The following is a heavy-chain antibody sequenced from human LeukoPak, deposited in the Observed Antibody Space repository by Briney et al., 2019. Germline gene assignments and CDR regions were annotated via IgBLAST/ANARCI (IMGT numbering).Heavy chain of an antibody. D-gene: IGHD2-8*01. V-gene: IGHV3-7*01. CDR2: IKQDGSEK. J-gene: IGHJ3*02. CDR3: ARVNPLMAPGAFDI. CDR1: GFTLSTHW. Sequence: GGSLRLSCAASGFTLSTHWMVWVRQAPGKGLAWVANIKQDGSEKYYVDSVKGRFTISRDNARNSLYLQMNSLRAEDTAIFYCARVNPLMAPGAFDIWGQGTMVAVSS.